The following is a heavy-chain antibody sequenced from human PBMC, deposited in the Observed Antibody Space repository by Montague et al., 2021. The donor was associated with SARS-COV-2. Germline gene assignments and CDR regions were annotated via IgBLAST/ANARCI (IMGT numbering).Heavy chain of an antibody. V-gene: IGHV3-21*01. D-gene: IGHD3-22*01. Sequence: SLRLSCAASGFTFSSYSMNWVRQAPGKGLEWVSSISSSSSYIYYADSVKGRFTISRDNAKNSLYLQMNSLRAEDTAVYYCARDTVDTMIVVKDGAPAFDIWGQGTMVTVSS. CDR1: GFTFSSYS. CDR2: ISSSSSYI. CDR3: ARDTVDTMIVVKDGAPAFDI. J-gene: IGHJ3*02.